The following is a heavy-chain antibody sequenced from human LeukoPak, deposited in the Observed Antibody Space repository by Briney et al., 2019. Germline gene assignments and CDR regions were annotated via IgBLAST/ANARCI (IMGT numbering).Heavy chain of an antibody. CDR1: GGSINTGDYY. V-gene: IGHV4-30-4*01. CDR3: AGGHMVRGVIMGFFGFDH. J-gene: IGHJ4*02. D-gene: IGHD3-10*01. CDR2: IYYSGST. Sequence: SETLSLTCNVSGGSINTGDYYWTWIRQSPGKGLEWMGYIYYSGSTYYNPSLQSRLTISLDTSKNQFSLKLSSVTAEDTAMYYCAGGHMVRGVIMGFFGFDHWGQGTLATVSS.